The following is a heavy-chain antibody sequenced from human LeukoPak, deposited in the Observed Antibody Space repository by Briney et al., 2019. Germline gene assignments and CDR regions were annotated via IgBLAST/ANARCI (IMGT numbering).Heavy chain of an antibody. J-gene: IGHJ5*02. D-gene: IGHD3-22*01. CDR3: ARDPYYYDSSGQTNWFDP. V-gene: IGHV1-69*13. CDR1: GGTFISYA. CDR2: IIPIFGTA. Sequence: SVKVSCKASGGTFISYAISWVRQAPGQGLEWMGGIIPIFGTANYAQKFQGRVTITADESTSTAYMELSSLRSEDTAVYYCARDPYYYDSSGQTNWFDPWGQGTLVTVSS.